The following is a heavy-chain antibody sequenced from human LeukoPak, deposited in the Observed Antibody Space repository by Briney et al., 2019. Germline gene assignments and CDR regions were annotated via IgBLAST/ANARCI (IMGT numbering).Heavy chain of an antibody. Sequence: ASVKVSCKASGYTFTCYYMHWVRQAPGQGLEWMGWINPNSGGTNYAQKFQGRVTMTRDTSISTAYMELSRLRSDDTAVYYCARQSTGNWFDPWSQGTLVTVSS. CDR3: ARQSTGNWFDP. CDR1: GYTFTCYY. J-gene: IGHJ5*02. CDR2: INPNSGGT. D-gene: IGHD5/OR15-5a*01. V-gene: IGHV1-2*02.